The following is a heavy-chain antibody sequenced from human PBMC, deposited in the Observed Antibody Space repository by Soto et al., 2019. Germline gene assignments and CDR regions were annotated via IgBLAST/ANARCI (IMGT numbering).Heavy chain of an antibody. D-gene: IGHD1-26*01. CDR3: ARDLAHLPTYGMDV. J-gene: IGHJ6*02. Sequence: GGSLRPSCAASGFTFSSYGMHWVRQAPGKGLEWVAVIWYDGSNKYYGDSVKGRFTISRDNSKNKLYLQMNSLRAEDTAVYYCARDLAHLPTYGMDVWGQGTTVTVSS. CDR1: GFTFSSYG. V-gene: IGHV3-33*01. CDR2: IWYDGSNK.